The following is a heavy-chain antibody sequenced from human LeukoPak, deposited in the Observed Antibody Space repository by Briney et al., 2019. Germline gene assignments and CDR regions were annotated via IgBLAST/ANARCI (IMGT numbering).Heavy chain of an antibody. Sequence: GGSLRLSCAASGFTFSDYYMSWIRQAPGKGLEWVSYISSSSSYIYYADSVKGRFTISRDNAKNSLYLQMNSLRAEDTAVYYCAAMYCSSTSCYNWGQGTLVTVSS. J-gene: IGHJ4*02. CDR3: AAMYCSSTSCYN. D-gene: IGHD2-2*02. V-gene: IGHV3-11*06. CDR2: ISSSSSYI. CDR1: GFTFSDYY.